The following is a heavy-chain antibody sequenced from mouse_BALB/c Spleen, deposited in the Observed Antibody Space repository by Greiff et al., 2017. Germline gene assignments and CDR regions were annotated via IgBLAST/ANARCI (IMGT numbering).Heavy chain of an antibody. V-gene: IGHV5-12-2*01. CDR3: ARHGPFPLYYGSSYFDY. Sequence: EVKLVESGGGLVQPGGSLKLSCAASGFTFSSYTMSWVRQTPEKRLEWVAYISNGGGSTYYPDTVKGRFTISRDNAKNTLYLQMSSLKSEDTAMYYCARHGPFPLYYGSSYFDYWVQGTTLTVSS. CDR2: ISNGGGST. CDR1: GFTFSSYT. D-gene: IGHD1-1*01. J-gene: IGHJ2*01.